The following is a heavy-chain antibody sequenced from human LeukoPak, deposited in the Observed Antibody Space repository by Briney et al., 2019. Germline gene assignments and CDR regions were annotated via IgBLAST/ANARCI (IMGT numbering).Heavy chain of an antibody. V-gene: IGHV3-30*01. D-gene: IGHD2-2*02. CDR1: GFTFSSYA. CDR2: ISYDGSNK. Sequence: PGGSLRLSCAASGFTFSSYATHWVRQAPGKGLEWVAVISYDGSNKYYADSVKGRFTISRDNSKNTLYLQMNSLRAEDTAVYYCARVGYCSSTSCYRFFDYWGQGTLVTVSS. J-gene: IGHJ4*02. CDR3: ARVGYCSSTSCYRFFDY.